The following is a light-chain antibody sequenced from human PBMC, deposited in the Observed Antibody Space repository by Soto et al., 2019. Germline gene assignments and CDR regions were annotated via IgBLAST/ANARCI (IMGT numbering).Light chain of an antibody. CDR1: SSDVGNYNL. Sequence: QSVLTQPASVSGSPGQSITISCTGTSSDVGNYNLVSWYQHHPGKAPKLMIYEDSKRPSGVSNRFSGSKSGNTASLTISGLQAEDEADYYCCSYAGSTSWVFGGGTQLTVL. CDR2: EDS. CDR3: CSYAGSTSWV. J-gene: IGLJ3*02. V-gene: IGLV2-23*01.